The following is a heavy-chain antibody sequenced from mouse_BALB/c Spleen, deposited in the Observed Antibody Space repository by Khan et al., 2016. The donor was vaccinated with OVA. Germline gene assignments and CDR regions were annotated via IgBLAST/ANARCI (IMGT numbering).Heavy chain of an antibody. D-gene: IGHD2-3*01. J-gene: IGHJ2*01. CDR1: GYTFTYYV. Sequence: QVQLQQSGPELVKPGASVKMSCKASGYTFTYYVITWVKQRTGQGLEWIGEIYPGSDNAYYNDRFKGKATLTADKSSNTTHMQLSSLTSEDSAVYFCARGYGYYVYFDYWGQGTTLTVSS. CDR3: ARGYGYYVYFDY. CDR2: IYPGSDNA. V-gene: IGHV1-81*01.